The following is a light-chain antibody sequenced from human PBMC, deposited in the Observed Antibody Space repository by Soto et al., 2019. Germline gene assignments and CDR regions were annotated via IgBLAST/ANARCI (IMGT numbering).Light chain of an antibody. CDR1: KNDIGVYDF. CDR2: EVV. J-gene: IGLJ1*01. V-gene: IGLV2-8*01. CDR3: KSYAGSNTYV. Sequence: QSVLTQPPSASGSPVQSVTISCTGTKNDIGVYDFVSCYQHHPGKAPRLIMYEVVQRPSGVPDRCSGSKSGNTASLTVSGLQAADEADYFCKSYAGSNTYVFGSGTKVTVL.